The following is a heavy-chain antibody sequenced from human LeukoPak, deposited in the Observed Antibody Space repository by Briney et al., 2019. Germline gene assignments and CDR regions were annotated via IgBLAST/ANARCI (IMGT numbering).Heavy chain of an antibody. CDR2: IYYTGRT. CDR1: GGSISPYY. V-gene: IGHV4-59*08. CDR3: ARYLSSGNDY. D-gene: IGHD6-25*01. Sequence: NPSQTLSLTCTVSGGSISPYYWSWIRQPPGRGLEWTAYIYYTGRTSSNPSLKSRLTTSIDTSNNQFTLQLSSVTAADTAVYYCARYLSSGNDYWGQGSLVTVSS. J-gene: IGHJ4*02.